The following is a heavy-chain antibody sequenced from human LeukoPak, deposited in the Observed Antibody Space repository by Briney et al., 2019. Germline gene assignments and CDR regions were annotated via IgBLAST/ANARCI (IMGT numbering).Heavy chain of an antibody. Sequence: GASVNVSFKASGYTFTNYGVSWVRQAPGQGLEWMGWISAYNGNTNYAQKLQGRVTMTTDTSTTTAYMELRSLRSDDTAIYYCARDWGYSSGWLEYFQHWGQGTLVTVSS. J-gene: IGHJ1*01. D-gene: IGHD6-19*01. CDR3: ARDWGYSSGWLEYFQH. CDR1: GYTFTNYG. CDR2: ISAYNGNT. V-gene: IGHV1-18*01.